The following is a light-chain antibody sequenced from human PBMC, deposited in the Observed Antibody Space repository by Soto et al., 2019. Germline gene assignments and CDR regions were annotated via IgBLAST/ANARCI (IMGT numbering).Light chain of an antibody. CDR3: SSYAGSSNYV. Sequence: QSVLTQPPSASGSPGQSVTLSCTGTSSDVGGYNYVSWYQQHLGKAPKLMIYEVSKRPSGVPDRFSGSKSGNTASLTVSGLQAQDEADYYCSSYAGSSNYVFGTGTKVPVL. V-gene: IGLV2-8*01. CDR1: SSDVGGYNY. J-gene: IGLJ1*01. CDR2: EVS.